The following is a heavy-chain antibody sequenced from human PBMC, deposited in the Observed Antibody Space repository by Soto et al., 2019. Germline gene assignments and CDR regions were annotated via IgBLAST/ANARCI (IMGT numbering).Heavy chain of an antibody. CDR3: ARDRLANWFDP. CDR1: GGSISTYY. CDR2: IYYSGST. Sequence: SETLSLTCTVSGGSISTYYWSWIRQPPGKGLEWIGYIYYSGSTNYNPSLKSRVTISLDTSKNQFSLKLSAGTAADTAVYYCARDRLANWFDPWGQGTLVTVSS. V-gene: IGHV4-59*01. D-gene: IGHD3-9*01. J-gene: IGHJ5*02.